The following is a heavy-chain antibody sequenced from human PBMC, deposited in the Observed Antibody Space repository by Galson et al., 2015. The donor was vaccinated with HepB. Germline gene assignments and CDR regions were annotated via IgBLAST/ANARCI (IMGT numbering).Heavy chain of an antibody. D-gene: IGHD6-13*01. CDR1: GFTFSSYS. Sequence: SLRLSCAASGFTFSSYSMNWVRQAPGKGLEWVSYISSSSSTIHYADSVKGRFTISRDNAKNSLYLQMNSLRAEDTAVYYCARDDRVAAAGNDAFDIWGQGTMVTVSS. CDR2: ISSSSSTI. CDR3: ARDDRVAAAGNDAFDI. V-gene: IGHV3-48*04. J-gene: IGHJ3*02.